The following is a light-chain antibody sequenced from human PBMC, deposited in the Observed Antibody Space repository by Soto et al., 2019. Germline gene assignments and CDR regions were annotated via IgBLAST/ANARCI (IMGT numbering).Light chain of an antibody. CDR1: QTISSW. CDR2: KAS. CDR3: QHYNSYSEA. Sequence: DIQMTQSPSTLSASVGDRVTITCRAIQTISSWLAWYQQKPGQAPKLLIYKASTLKSGVPSRFRGSGSGTEFTLTISSLQPDDFATYYCQHYNSYSEAFGQGTKVDIK. J-gene: IGKJ1*01. V-gene: IGKV1-5*03.